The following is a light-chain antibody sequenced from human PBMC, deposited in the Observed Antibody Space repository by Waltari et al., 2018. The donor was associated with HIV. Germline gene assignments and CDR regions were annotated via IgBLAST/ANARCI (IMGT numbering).Light chain of an antibody. V-gene: IGLV3-1*01. CDR1: KLDLTY. J-gene: IGLJ2*01. Sequence: SPPFSVSVSPGQTVTIPCSGDKLDLTYVAWYQQRPGQSPVLVLYEDNKRASEIPERFSGSHTGKTASLTIGGAQTMDEADYFCQAWGDRPVVFGGGTKLTVL. CDR3: QAWGDRPVV. CDR2: EDN.